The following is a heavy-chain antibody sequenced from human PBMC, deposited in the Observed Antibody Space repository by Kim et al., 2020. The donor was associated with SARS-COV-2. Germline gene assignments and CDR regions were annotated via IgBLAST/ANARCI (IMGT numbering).Heavy chain of an antibody. V-gene: IGHV3-74*01. Sequence: GGSLRLSCAASGFTFSSYWMHWVRQAPGTGLVWVSRISSAGSSTNYADSVKGRFTISRDNAKNTLYLQMNSLRAEDTAVYYCARDTKGYYYGMDVWGQGT. J-gene: IGHJ6*02. CDR1: GFTFSSYW. CDR3: ARDTKGYYYGMDV. CDR2: ISSAGSST.